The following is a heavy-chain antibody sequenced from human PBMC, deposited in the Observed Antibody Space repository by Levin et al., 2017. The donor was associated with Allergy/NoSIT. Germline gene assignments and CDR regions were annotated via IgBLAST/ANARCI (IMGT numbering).Heavy chain of an antibody. J-gene: IGHJ2*01. Sequence: AGGSLRLSCAASGFTVSSNYISWVRQAPGKGLEWVSVLYSGGTTYYADSVKGRFTISRDNSKNTLYLQMNSLRAEDTAVYYCARVRAPPSAWYFDVWGRGTLVTVSS. V-gene: IGHV3-53*01. CDR3: ARVRAPPSAWYFDV. CDR1: GFTVSSNY. CDR2: LYSGGTT. D-gene: IGHD3-10*01.